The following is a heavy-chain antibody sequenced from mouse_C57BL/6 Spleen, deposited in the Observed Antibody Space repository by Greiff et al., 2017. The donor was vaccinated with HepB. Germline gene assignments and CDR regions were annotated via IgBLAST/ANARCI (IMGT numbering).Heavy chain of an antibody. CDR2: ISYDGSN. CDR1: GYSITSGYY. CDR3: TQLGVDFFFAY. J-gene: IGHJ3*01. V-gene: IGHV3-6*01. D-gene: IGHD4-1*02. Sequence: EVKLMESGPGLVKPSQSLSLTCSVTGYSITSGYYWNWIRQFPGNKLEWMGYISYDGSNNYNPSLKNRISITRDTSKNQFFLKLNSVTTEDTATYYCTQLGVDFFFAYWGQGTLVTVSA.